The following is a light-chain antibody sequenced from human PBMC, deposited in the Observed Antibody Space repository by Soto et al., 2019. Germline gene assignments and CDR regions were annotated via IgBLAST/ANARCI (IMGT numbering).Light chain of an antibody. J-gene: IGKJ1*01. CDR2: AAS. CDR1: QTANTY. CDR3: QQSYSGPPT. V-gene: IGKV1-39*01. Sequence: DVQLTQSPSSLSASLGDRVTITCRASQTANTYLNWYQQKPGKAPKLLIYAASSLQGGVPSRFSGSGAETDFPLTISSLQPEDFATYYCQQSYSGPPTFGQGTKVEVK.